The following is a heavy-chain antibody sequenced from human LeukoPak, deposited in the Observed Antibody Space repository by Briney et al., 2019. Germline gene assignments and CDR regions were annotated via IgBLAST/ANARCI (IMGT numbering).Heavy chain of an antibody. CDR2: IYHGGST. CDR3: ARDLYSSGWGYFDY. V-gene: IGHV4-38-2*02. J-gene: IGHJ4*02. CDR1: GYSISSGYY. Sequence: SETLSLTCTISGYSISSGYYWGWIRQPPGKVLEWIGSIYHGGSTYYNPSLKSRVTISLDAPENQFSLKLSSVTAADTAVYYCARDLYSSGWGYFDYWGQGTLVTVSS. D-gene: IGHD6-19*01.